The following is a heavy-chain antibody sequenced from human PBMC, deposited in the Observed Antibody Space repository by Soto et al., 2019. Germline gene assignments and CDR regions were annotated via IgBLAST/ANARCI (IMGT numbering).Heavy chain of an antibody. V-gene: IGHV1-18*01. CDR3: VRDFLHHDVSTGSYSDCFDP. CDR1: GYAFSSYG. J-gene: IGHJ5*02. D-gene: IGHD3-9*01. CDR2: IRAYDGDR. Sequence: QIQMVQSGGEVKKPGASVKVSCKASGYAFSSYGISWVRQAPGQGPEWMGWIRAYDGDRNYGQDFQGRLTMTTDTSTSTAYMELRSLRSDDTAVYYCVRDFLHHDVSTGSYSDCFDPWGQGTLVTVSS.